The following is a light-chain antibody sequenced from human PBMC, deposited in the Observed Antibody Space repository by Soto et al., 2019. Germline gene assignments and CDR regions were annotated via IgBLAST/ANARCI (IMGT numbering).Light chain of an antibody. V-gene: IGLV4-60*02. J-gene: IGLJ2*01. CDR3: ETWDSNTRV. CDR2: LEGSGSY. CDR1: SGHSSYI. Sequence: QPVLTQSSSASASLGSSVKLTCTLSSGHSSYIIVWHHQQPGKAPRYLMKLEGSGSYNKGSGVPDRFSGSSSGADRYLTISNLQFEDEANYYCETWDSNTRVFGGGTKLTVL.